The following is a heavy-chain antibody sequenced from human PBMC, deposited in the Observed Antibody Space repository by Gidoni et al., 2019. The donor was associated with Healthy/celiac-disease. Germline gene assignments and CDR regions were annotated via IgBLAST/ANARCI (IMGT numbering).Heavy chain of an antibody. J-gene: IGHJ4*02. CDR2: IYHSGST. D-gene: IGHD6-19*01. Sequence: QVQLQESGPGLVKPSETLSLTCAVSGYSISSGYYWGWIRQPPGKGLEWIGSIYHSGSTYYNPSLKSRVTISVDTSKNQFSLKLSSVTAADTAVYYCARDRGAGSSGWSSFWGQGTLVTVSS. CDR3: ARDRGAGSSGWSSF. V-gene: IGHV4-38-2*02. CDR1: GYSISSGYY.